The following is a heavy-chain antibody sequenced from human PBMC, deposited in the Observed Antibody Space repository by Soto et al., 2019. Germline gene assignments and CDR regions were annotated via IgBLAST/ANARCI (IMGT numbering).Heavy chain of an antibody. CDR3: AKDKSPLVLSYGVFDF. D-gene: IGHD5-18*01. J-gene: IGHJ4*02. V-gene: IGHV3-23*01. CDR1: GFTFTDFA. CDR2: ISGSGGST. Sequence: QLWESGGGLAQPGGSLKLSCTVSGFTFTDFAMSWVRQAPGQGLEWVASISGSGGSTYYADSVTGRFTMSRDTSRNTLFLQMNSLRAEDTAVYYCAKDKSPLVLSYGVFDFWGQGTLVTVSS.